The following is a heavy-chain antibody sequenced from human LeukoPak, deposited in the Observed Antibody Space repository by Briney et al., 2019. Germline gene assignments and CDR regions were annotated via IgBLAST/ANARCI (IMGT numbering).Heavy chain of an antibody. CDR1: GYTFTSYA. CDR3: ARVDYGDYVGYAFDI. V-gene: IGHV1-3*01. D-gene: IGHD4-17*01. Sequence: ASVTVSCKASGYTFTSYAMHWVRQAPGQRLERMGRINAGNGNTKYSQKFQGRVTITSDTSASTAYMELSSLRSEDTAVYYCARVDYGDYVGYAFDIWGQGTMVTVSS. J-gene: IGHJ3*02. CDR2: INAGNGNT.